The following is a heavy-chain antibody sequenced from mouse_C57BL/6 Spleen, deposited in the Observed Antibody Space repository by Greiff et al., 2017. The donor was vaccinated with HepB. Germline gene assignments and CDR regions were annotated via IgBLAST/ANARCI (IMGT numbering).Heavy chain of an antibody. V-gene: IGHV1-26*01. CDR1: GYTFTDYY. CDR2: INPNNGGT. CDR3: AYYGSSSLAY. J-gene: IGHJ3*01. Sequence: EVQLQQSGPELVKPGASVKISCKASGYTFTDYYMNWVKQSHGKSLEWIGDINPNNGGTSYNQKFKGKATLTVDKSSSTAYMELRSLTSEDSAVYYCAYYGSSSLAYWGQGTLVTVSA. D-gene: IGHD1-1*01.